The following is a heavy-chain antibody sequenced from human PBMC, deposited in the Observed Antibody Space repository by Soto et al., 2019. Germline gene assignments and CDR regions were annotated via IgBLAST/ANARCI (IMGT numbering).Heavy chain of an antibody. J-gene: IGHJ4*02. CDR2: IYYSGST. CDR1: GGSISSYY. Sequence: SETLSLTCTVSGGSISSYYWSWIRQPPGKGLEWIGYIYYSGSTNYNPSLKSRVTISVDTSKNQFSLKLSSVTAADTAVYYCARSEYCSGNSCYFDFGYWGQGTLVTVSS. CDR3: ARSEYCSGNSCYFDFGY. V-gene: IGHV4-59*01. D-gene: IGHD2-15*01.